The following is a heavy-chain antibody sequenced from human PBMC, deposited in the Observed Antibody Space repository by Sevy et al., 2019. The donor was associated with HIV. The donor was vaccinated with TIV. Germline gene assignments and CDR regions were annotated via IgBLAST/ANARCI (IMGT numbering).Heavy chain of an antibody. Sequence: GGSLRLSCAASGFTFSAYYMTWIRQAPGKGLEWVSYISGAGTYTNYVESVKGRFTISRDNSKNSRYLQMNSLRAEETAGYFCARSRSNYGDYYFDYWGQGILVTVSS. V-gene: IGHV3-11*06. CDR1: GFTFSAYY. CDR2: ISGAGTYT. D-gene: IGHD4-17*01. CDR3: ARSRSNYGDYYFDY. J-gene: IGHJ4*02.